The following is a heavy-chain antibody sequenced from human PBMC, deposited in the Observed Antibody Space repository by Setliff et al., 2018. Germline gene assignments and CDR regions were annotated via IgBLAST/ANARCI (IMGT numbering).Heavy chain of an antibody. CDR1: GDSIINYY. Sequence: PSETRSLTCTVSGDSIINYYWSWIRQPPGKGLEWIGDIYSSGNTNYNPSLKSRVTISVDTSKNQFSLNLTSVTAADTAVYYCAREGFYCTNGVCYRPFDYWGQGTLVTV. D-gene: IGHD2-8*01. V-gene: IGHV4-4*08. J-gene: IGHJ4*02. CDR3: AREGFYCTNGVCYRPFDY. CDR2: IYSSGNT.